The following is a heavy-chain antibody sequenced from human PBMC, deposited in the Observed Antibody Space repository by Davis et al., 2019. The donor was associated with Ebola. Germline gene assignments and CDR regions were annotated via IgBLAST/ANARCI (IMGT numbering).Heavy chain of an antibody. CDR2: ISYDGSNK. CDR3: ARDRTPNTAVAGRDFDY. J-gene: IGHJ4*02. D-gene: IGHD6-19*01. V-gene: IGHV3-30-3*01. Sequence: LSLTCAASGFTFSNFPMHWVRQAPGKGLDWVAVISYDGSNKFYADSVKGRFTISRDNSKNTLYVQMNSLRAEDTAVYYCARDRTPNTAVAGRDFDYWGQGTLVTVSS. CDR1: GFTFSNFP.